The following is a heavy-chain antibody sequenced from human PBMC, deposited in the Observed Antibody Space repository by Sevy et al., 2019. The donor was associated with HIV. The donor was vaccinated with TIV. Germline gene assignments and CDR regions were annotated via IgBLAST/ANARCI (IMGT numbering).Heavy chain of an antibody. D-gene: IGHD6-13*01. CDR3: ARRGQQLVGGAFDI. CDR1: GFTFSSYG. J-gene: IGHJ3*02. Sequence: GGSLRLSCAASGFTFSSYGMHWVRQAPGKGLEWVAFIRYDGSNKNYADSVKGRFTISRDNSKNTLYLQMNSLRAEDTAVYYCARRGQQLVGGAFDIWGQGTMVTVSS. V-gene: IGHV3-30*02. CDR2: IRYDGSNK.